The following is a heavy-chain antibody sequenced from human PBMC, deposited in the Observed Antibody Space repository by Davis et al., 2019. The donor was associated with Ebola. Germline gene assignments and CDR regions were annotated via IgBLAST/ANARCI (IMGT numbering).Heavy chain of an antibody. V-gene: IGHV4-59*01. D-gene: IGHD1-20*01. Sequence: PSETLSLTCSVSGGSIKSYYWSWIRQPPGKGLEWTGYIYHSGSTKYNPSLKSRVTISVDTSKNQFSLKLSSVTAADTAVYYCARIAGINNWVDPWGQGTLVTVSS. CDR1: GGSIKSYY. CDR3: ARIAGINNWVDP. J-gene: IGHJ5*02. CDR2: IYHSGST.